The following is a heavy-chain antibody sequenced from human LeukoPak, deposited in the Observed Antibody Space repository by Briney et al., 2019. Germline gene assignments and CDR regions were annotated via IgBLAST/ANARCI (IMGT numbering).Heavy chain of an antibody. V-gene: IGHV3-7*01. CDR1: GFTFSSYS. Sequence: GGSLRLSCAASGFTFSSYSMNWVRQAPGKGLEWVANIKQDGSEKYYVDSVKGRFTISRDNAKNSLYLQMNSLRAEDTAVYYCARGGSSWIFDYWGQGTLVTISS. CDR3: ARGGSSWIFDY. D-gene: IGHD6-13*01. CDR2: IKQDGSEK. J-gene: IGHJ4*02.